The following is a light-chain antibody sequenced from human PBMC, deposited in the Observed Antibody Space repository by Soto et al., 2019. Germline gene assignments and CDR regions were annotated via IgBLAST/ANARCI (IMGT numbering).Light chain of an antibody. J-gene: IGLJ3*02. Sequence: QAVVTQEPSLTVSPGGTVTLTCASSAGAVTSGYYPNWFQQKPGQAPRALIYLTTNKHSWTPARFSGSLLGGKAALTLSGVQPELEAEYYCLLYYGGAWVFGGGTKLTVL. CDR1: AGAVTSGYY. V-gene: IGLV7-43*01. CDR3: LLYYGGAWV. CDR2: LTT.